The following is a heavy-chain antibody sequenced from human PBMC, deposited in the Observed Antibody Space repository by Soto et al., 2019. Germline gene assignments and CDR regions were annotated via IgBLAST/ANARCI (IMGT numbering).Heavy chain of an antibody. CDR3: AAPPRY. CDR1: GGSISSYY. Sequence: QVQLQESGPGLVKPSETLSLTCTVSGGSISSYYWNWIRQPPGKGLEWIGYIYNSGNTNYNPSLRSRVTISADTSKNQFSPKLTSVTAADTAVYYCAAPPRYWGQGTLVTVSS. J-gene: IGHJ4*02. CDR2: IYNSGNT. V-gene: IGHV4-59*01. D-gene: IGHD6-6*01.